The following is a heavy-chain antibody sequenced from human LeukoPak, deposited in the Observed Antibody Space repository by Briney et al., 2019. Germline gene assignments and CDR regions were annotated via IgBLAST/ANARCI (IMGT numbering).Heavy chain of an antibody. Sequence: ASVKVSCKASGYTFTSYAMHWVRQAPGQRLEWVGWINAGNGNTKYSQKFQGRVTITRDTSASTACMELSSLRSEDTAVYYCARDYDYGSGSYILDYWGQGTLVTVSS. V-gene: IGHV1-3*01. J-gene: IGHJ4*02. CDR3: ARDYDYGSGSYILDY. CDR2: INAGNGNT. D-gene: IGHD3-10*01. CDR1: GYTFTSYA.